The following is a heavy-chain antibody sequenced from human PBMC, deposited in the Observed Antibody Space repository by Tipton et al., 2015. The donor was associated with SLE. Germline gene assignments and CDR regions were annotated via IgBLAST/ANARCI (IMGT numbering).Heavy chain of an antibody. CDR3: VKFAGPDYSDFWSGSYYFDY. D-gene: IGHD3-3*01. J-gene: IGHJ4*02. V-gene: IGHV3-64D*06. Sequence: SLRLSCSASGFIFSNYAMHWVRQAPGKGLEYVSAIFSNGGTTYYADSVKGRFTISRDNSKNTLYLQMSSLRAEDTAVYYCVKFAGPDYSDFWSGSYYFDYWGQGTLVTVSS. CDR1: GFIFSNYA. CDR2: IFSNGGTT.